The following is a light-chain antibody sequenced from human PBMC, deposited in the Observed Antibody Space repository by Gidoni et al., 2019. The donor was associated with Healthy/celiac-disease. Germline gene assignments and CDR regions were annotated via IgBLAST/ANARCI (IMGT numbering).Light chain of an antibody. V-gene: IGLV1-40*01. Sequence: QPVLTQPPSVSGAPGQRVTISCTRSSSNIGAGYDVHWYQQLPGTAPKLLIYGNSNRPSGVPDRFSGSKSGTSASLAITVLQAEDEADYYCQSYDCSLSGVVFGGGPNLTVL. CDR3: QSYDCSLSGVV. CDR2: GNS. J-gene: IGLJ2*01. CDR1: SSNIGAGYD.